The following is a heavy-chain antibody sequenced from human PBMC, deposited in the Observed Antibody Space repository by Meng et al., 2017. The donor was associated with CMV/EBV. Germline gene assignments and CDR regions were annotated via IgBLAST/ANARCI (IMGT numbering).Heavy chain of an antibody. CDR3: TSFPRFIYYGMDV. V-gene: IGHV3-66*02. Sequence: GGSLRLSCAASGFTVSSNYMSWVRQAPGKGLEWVSVIYSGGSTYYADSVKGRFTISRDNSKNTLYLQMNGLRAEDTAVYYCTSFPRFIYYGMDVWGQGTTVTVSS. J-gene: IGHJ6*02. CDR2: IYSGGST. CDR1: GFTVSSNY. D-gene: IGHD3-10*01.